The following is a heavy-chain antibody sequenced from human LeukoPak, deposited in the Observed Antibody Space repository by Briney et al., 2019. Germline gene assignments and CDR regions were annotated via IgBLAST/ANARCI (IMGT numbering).Heavy chain of an antibody. CDR3: AKDPSGSGSYYGMDV. CDR1: GFTFGDYA. V-gene: IGHV3-43D*04. D-gene: IGHD3-10*01. CDR2: ISWDGGST. J-gene: IGHJ6*04. Sequence: GGSLRLSCAASGFTFGDYAMHWVRQAPGKGLEWVSLISWDGGSTYYADSVKGRFTISRDNSKNSLYLQMNSLRAEDTALYYCAKDPSGSGSYYGMDVWGGGTTVTVSS.